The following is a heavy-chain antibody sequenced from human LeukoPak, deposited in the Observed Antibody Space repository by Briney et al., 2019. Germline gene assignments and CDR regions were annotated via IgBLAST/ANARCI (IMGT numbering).Heavy chain of an antibody. D-gene: IGHD2-8*01. J-gene: IGHJ4*02. CDR3: ARVGYCSRGVCYNYDY. CDR1: GYTFTSYA. Sequence: ASVKVSCKASGYTFTSYAMHWVRQAPGQRLEWMGWINPNTGGTNYAQKFKGRVLMTRDTSISTVYLELSSLKSDDTAVYYCARVGYCSRGVCYNYDYWGQGTQVTVSS. V-gene: IGHV1-2*02. CDR2: INPNTGGT.